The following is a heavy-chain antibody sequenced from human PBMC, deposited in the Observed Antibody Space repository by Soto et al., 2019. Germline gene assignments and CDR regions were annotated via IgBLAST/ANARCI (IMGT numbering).Heavy chain of an antibody. Sequence: PGGSLRLSCAASGFTFSSYWMSWVRQAPGKGLEWVANIKQDGSEKYYVDSVKGRFTISRDNAKNSLYLQMNSLRAEDTAVYYCARVGGYSYGSRGWFDPWGQGTLVTVSS. CDR3: ARVGGYSYGSRGWFDP. CDR1: GFTFSSYW. D-gene: IGHD5-18*01. CDR2: IKQDGSEK. J-gene: IGHJ5*02. V-gene: IGHV3-7*05.